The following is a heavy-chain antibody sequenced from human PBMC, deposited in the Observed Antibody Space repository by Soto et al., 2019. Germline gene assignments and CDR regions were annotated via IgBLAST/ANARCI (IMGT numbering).Heavy chain of an antibody. CDR1: GFTFSSYE. CDR3: AVFTFETYYDFWSGYTHKTDPFDP. J-gene: IGHJ5*02. D-gene: IGHD3-3*01. CDR2: ISSSGSTI. Sequence: QPGGSLRLSCAASGFTFSSYEMNWVRQAPGKGLEWVSYISSSGSTIYYADSVKGRFTISRDNAKNSLYLQMNSLRAEDTAVYYCAVFTFETYYDFWSGYTHKTDPFDPWGQGTLVTVSS. V-gene: IGHV3-48*03.